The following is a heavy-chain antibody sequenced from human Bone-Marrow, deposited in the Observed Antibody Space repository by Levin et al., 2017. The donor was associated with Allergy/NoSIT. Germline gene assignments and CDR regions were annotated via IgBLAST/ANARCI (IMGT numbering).Heavy chain of an antibody. CDR2: INHSGST. Sequence: SQTLSLTCAVYGGSFSGYYWSWIRQPPGKGLEWIGEINHSGSTNYNPSLKSRVTISVDTSKNQFSLKLSSVTAADTAVYYCASDSSSCFDYWGQGTLVTVSS. J-gene: IGHJ4*02. V-gene: IGHV4-34*01. CDR3: ASDSSSCFDY. D-gene: IGHD6-13*01. CDR1: GGSFSGYY.